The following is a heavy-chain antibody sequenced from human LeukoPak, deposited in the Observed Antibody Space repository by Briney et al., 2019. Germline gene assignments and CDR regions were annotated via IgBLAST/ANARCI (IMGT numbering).Heavy chain of an antibody. J-gene: IGHJ4*02. Sequence: ASVKVSCKASGYTFTSFGISWVRQAPGQGLEWMGWISAYNGNTNYAQKRQGRVTMTTDTSTSTAYMELTSLRTDDTAVYYCARDQVVGSTAGTFDFWGQGTLVPVSS. V-gene: IGHV1-18*01. CDR1: GYTFTSFG. CDR2: ISAYNGNT. D-gene: IGHD1-26*01. CDR3: ARDQVVGSTAGTFDF.